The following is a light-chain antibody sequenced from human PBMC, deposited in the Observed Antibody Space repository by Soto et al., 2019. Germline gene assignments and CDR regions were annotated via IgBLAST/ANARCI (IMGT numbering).Light chain of an antibody. V-gene: IGKV1-5*03. CDR3: QQYNSYPWT. CDR1: QNIDRW. CDR2: GAS. J-gene: IGKJ1*01. Sequence: DIPMTQSPSTLSASVGDRVTITCRASQNIDRWLAWYQQKPGKAPNLLIYGASNLESGVLSRFSGSGSGTEFTLTISSLRPDDFATYYCQQYNSYPWTFGQGTKVEIK.